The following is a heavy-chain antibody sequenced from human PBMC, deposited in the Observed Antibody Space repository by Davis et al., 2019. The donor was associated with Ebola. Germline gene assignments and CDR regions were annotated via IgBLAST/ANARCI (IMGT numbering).Heavy chain of an antibody. J-gene: IGHJ4*02. D-gene: IGHD2-15*01. V-gene: IGHV3-48*04. Sequence: GESLKISCAASGFTFSSYAMNWVRQAPGKGLEWVSYISSSGSTIYYADSVKGRFTISRDNAKNSLYLQMNSLRAEDTAVYYCARAVPVVVVADTLDYWGQGTLVTVSS. CDR3: ARAVPVVVVADTLDY. CDR2: ISSSGSTI. CDR1: GFTFSSYA.